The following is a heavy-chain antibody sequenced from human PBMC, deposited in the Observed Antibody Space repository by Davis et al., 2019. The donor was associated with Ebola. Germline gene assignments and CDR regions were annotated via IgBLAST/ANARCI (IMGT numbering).Heavy chain of an antibody. V-gene: IGHV3-21*01. CDR3: ATREFYYYYYGMDV. Sequence: GGSLRLSCAASGFTFSSYGMHWVRQAPGKGLEWVSSISSSSSYIYYADSVKGRFTISRDNAKNSLYLQMNSLRAEDTAVYYCATREFYYYYYGMDVWGQGTTVTVSS. CDR2: ISSSSSYI. J-gene: IGHJ6*02. CDR1: GFTFSSYG.